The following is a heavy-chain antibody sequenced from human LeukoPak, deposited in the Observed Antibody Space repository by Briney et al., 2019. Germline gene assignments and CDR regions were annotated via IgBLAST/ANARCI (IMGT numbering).Heavy chain of an antibody. D-gene: IGHD2-2*02. J-gene: IGHJ5*02. V-gene: IGHV1-2*02. CDR3: ARCRSTSCYTWFDP. CDR2: INPNSGGT. Sequence: ASVKVSCKASGYTFTGYYMHWVRQAPGQGLEWMGWINPNSGGTNYAQKFQGRVTMTRDTSISTAYMELSRLRSDDTAVYYCARCRSTSCYTWFDPWGQGTLVTVSS. CDR1: GYTFTGYY.